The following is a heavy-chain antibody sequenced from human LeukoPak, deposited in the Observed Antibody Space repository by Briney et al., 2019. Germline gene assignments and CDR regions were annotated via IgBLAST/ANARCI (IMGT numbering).Heavy chain of an antibody. CDR1: GYTFISYG. J-gene: IGHJ4*02. CDR2: INPSGGRT. Sequence: ASVKVSCKASGYTFISYGITWVRQAPGQGLEWMGIINPSGGRTNYAQKFQGRVTMTRDTSTSTVYMEVSSLRSEDTAVYYCARGGRDYYDLNLDYWGQGTLVTVST. V-gene: IGHV1-46*01. D-gene: IGHD3-22*01. CDR3: ARGGRDYYDLNLDY.